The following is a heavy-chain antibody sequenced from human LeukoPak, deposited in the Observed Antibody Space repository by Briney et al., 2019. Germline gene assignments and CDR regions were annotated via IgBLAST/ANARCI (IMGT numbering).Heavy chain of an antibody. D-gene: IGHD4-11*01. V-gene: IGHV1-2*06. CDR3: ARGLENFDC. CDR1: GYTFTGSY. J-gene: IGHJ4*02. CDR2: TNPNSGGT. Sequence: ASVKVSCKASGYTFTGSYMHWVRQAPGQGLEWVGRTNPNSGGTSFAQKFQGSVTMTRDTSISTAYMKLSRLRSDDTAVYYCARGLENFDCWGQGTLVTVSS.